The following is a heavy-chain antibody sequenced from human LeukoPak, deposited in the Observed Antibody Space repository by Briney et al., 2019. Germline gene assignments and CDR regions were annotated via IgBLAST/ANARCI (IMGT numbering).Heavy chain of an antibody. V-gene: IGHV4-39*01. CDR1: GDSISSGPYY. J-gene: IGHJ4*02. Sequence: SQTLSLTCTVSGDSISSGPYYWGWIRQPPGKGLEWIGNIYYGGNTYYNPSLKSRVTISIDTSNNQFYLKLSSLTAADTAVYYCARRDDSSGYHKIFDYWGQGTLVTVSS. CDR3: ARRDDSSGYHKIFDY. CDR2: IYYGGNT. D-gene: IGHD3-22*01.